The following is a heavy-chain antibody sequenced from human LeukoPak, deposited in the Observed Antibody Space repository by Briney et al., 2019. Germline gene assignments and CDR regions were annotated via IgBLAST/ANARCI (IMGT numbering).Heavy chain of an antibody. V-gene: IGHV3-11*01. D-gene: IGHD3-10*01. Sequence: PGGSLRLSCAASGFTFSDYYMSWIRQAPGKGLEWVSYISSSGSTIYYADSVKGRFTISRDNAKNSLYLQMNSLRAEDTAVYYCARDRRVGELFFLVTPTYGMDVWGQGTTVTVSS. J-gene: IGHJ6*02. CDR3: ARDRRVGELFFLVTPTYGMDV. CDR1: GFTFSDYY. CDR2: ISSSGSTI.